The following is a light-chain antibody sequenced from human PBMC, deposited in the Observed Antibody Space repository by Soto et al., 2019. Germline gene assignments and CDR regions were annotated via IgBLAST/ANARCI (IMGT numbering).Light chain of an antibody. Sequence: DIVMTQSPDSLSVSLGERAVINCKSSQSIFYSSNNKNYLAWYQQKPGQPPKLLIYWASTRESGVPDRFSGSGSGTDFTLTISSLQAEDVAVYYCQQYYSTPTFGPGTKVDIK. V-gene: IGKV4-1*01. CDR1: QSIFYSSNNKNY. J-gene: IGKJ3*01. CDR2: WAS. CDR3: QQYYSTPT.